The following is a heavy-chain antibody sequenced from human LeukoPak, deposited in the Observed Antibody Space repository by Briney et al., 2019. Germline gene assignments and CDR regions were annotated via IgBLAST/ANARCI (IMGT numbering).Heavy chain of an antibody. CDR2: IYTSGST. V-gene: IGHV4-61*02. CDR1: GGSISSGSYY. D-gene: IGHD6-19*01. J-gene: IGHJ6*03. Sequence: SQTPSLTCTVSGGSISSGSYYWSWIRQPAGKGLEWIGRIYTSGSTNYNPSLKSRVTISVDTSKNQFSLKLSSVTAADTAVYYCARDQWSYYYYYYMDVWGKGTTVTVSS. CDR3: ARDQWSYYYYYYMDV.